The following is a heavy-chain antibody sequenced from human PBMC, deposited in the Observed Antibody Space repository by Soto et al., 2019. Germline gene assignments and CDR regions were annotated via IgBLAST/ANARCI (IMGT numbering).Heavy chain of an antibody. CDR2: IRSKANSYAT. CDR3: TRAHFEKGNYYYYGMDV. CDR1: GFTFSGSA. Sequence: GGSLRLSCAASGFTFSGSAMHWVRQASGKGLEWVGRIRSKANSYATAYAASVKGRFTISRDDSKNTAYLQMNSLKTEDTAVYYCTRAHFEKGNYYYYGMDVWGQGTTVTVSS. J-gene: IGHJ6*02. V-gene: IGHV3-73*01. D-gene: IGHD3-10*01.